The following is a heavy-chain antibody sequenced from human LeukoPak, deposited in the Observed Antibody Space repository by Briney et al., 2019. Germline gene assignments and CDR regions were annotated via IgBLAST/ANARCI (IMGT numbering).Heavy chain of an antibody. CDR2: INYDGTNK. CDR1: GFTFSTFG. J-gene: IGHJ2*01. D-gene: IGHD4-17*01. V-gene: IGHV3-30*02. CDR3: AKDSDNADYRSTKWYLDL. Sequence: GGSLRLSCAASGFTFSTFGMNWVRQAPGKGREWVAFINYDGTNKYYTDSVKGRFTISRDNSKNTLYMQMNSLKPEDTAVYFCAKDSDNADYRSTKWYLDLWGRGTLVTVSS.